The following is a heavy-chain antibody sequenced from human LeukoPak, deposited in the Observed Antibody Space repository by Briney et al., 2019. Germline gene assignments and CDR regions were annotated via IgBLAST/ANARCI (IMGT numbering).Heavy chain of an antibody. CDR2: INHSGST. D-gene: IGHD3-10*01. Sequence: SEALSLTCAVYGGSFSDYYRSWIRQPPGKGLEWIGEINHSGSTNYNPSLKSRVTISADTSKNQFSLRINSVTAADTAVYYCARGQWFRAFWSRGTPVTVSS. V-gene: IGHV4-34*01. CDR1: GGSFSDYY. CDR3: ARGQWFRAF. J-gene: IGHJ4*02.